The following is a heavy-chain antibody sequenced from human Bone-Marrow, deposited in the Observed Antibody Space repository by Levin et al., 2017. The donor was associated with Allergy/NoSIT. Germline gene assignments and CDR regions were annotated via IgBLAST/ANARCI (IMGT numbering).Heavy chain of an antibody. V-gene: IGHV3-11*01. J-gene: IGHJ4*02. CDR1: GITFSNHY. Sequence: GGSLRLSCAASGITFSNHYMTWIRQAPGKGLEWVAHISSSGTTIYYADPVKGRFTISRDNAKNSLYLQMNSLRADDTAVYYCAGRRPFMVTFGGVDYWGRGTLVTVSS. CDR3: AGRRPFMVTFGGVDY. CDR2: ISSSGTTI. D-gene: IGHD3-16*01.